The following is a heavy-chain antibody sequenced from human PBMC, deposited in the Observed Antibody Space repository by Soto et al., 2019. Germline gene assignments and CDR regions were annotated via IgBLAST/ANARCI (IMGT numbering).Heavy chain of an antibody. D-gene: IGHD3-22*01. V-gene: IGHV3-53*01. J-gene: IGHJ3*02. Sequence: GGSLRLSCAASGFTVSSNYMSWVRQAPGKGLEWVSVIYSGGSTYYADSVKGRFTISRDNSKNTLYLQMNSLRAEDTAVYYCARGDYYYDSSGYLDAFDIWGQGTMVIVSS. CDR1: GFTVSSNY. CDR2: IYSGGST. CDR3: ARGDYYYDSSGYLDAFDI.